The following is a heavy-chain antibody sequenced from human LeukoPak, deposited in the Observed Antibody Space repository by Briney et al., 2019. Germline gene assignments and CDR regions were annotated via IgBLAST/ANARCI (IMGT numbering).Heavy chain of an antibody. D-gene: IGHD6-13*01. CDR3: ARQVYSSSWSYYFEY. CDR1: GGSISSGSYY. V-gene: IGHV4-61*10. J-gene: IGHJ4*02. Sequence: PSETLSLTCTVSGGSISSGSYYWRWIRQPAGKGLEWIASIHYSGSTSYNSSLKSRVTISVDTSKNQFSLKLSSVTPADTAVYYCARQVYSSSWSYYFEYWGQGILVTVSS. CDR2: IHYSGST.